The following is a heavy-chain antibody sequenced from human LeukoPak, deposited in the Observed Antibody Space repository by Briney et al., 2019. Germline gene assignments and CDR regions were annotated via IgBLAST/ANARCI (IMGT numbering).Heavy chain of an antibody. V-gene: IGHV3-66*01. CDR3: AGATSQSSTWDV. J-gene: IGHJ6*02. Sequence: GGSLRLSCAASGFTVSSHDMSWVRQAPGKGLEGVSVIYMGGTTYYADSVKGRFTISRHSSKNTLYLQMNSLRVEDTAVYYCAGATSQSSTWDVWGQGTTVTVSS. D-gene: IGHD1-1*01. CDR1: GFTVSSHD. CDR2: IYMGGTT.